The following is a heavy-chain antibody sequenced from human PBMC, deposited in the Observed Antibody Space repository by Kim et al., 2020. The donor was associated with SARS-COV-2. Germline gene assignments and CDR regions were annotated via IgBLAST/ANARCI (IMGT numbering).Heavy chain of an antibody. CDR2: IIPILGIA. V-gene: IGHV1-69*04. D-gene: IGHD6-19*01. Sequence: SVKVSCKASGGTFSSYAISWVRQAPGQGLEWMGRIIPILGIANYAQKFQGRVTITADKSTSTAYMELSSLRSEDTAVYYCARDSIAVAGTANWFDPWGQGTLVTVSS. CDR1: GGTFSSYA. CDR3: ARDSIAVAGTANWFDP. J-gene: IGHJ5*02.